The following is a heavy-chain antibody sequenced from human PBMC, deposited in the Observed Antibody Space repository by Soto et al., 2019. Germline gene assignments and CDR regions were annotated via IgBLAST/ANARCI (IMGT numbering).Heavy chain of an antibody. V-gene: IGHV4-34*01. D-gene: IGHD7-27*01. CDR2: VSHSGNT. CDR3: ARAKFESTGWHQFDI. CDR1: GGSFTGHF. J-gene: IGHJ4*02. Sequence: KPSETLSLTCTVSGGSFTGHFWSWVRQPPGKGLEWIGEVSHSGNTKYYPSLRSRVTLSVVSSKNQISLALTSVTAADTAVYYCARAKFESTGWHQFDIWGQGTLVTVS.